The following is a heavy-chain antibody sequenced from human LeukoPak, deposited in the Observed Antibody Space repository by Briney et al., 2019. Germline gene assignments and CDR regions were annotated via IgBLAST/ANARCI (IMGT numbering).Heavy chain of an antibody. CDR2: INHSGST. CDR1: GGSFSGYY. V-gene: IGHV4-34*01. CDR3: ARGGYCSGGSCYHLGDAFDI. J-gene: IGHJ3*02. D-gene: IGHD2-15*01. Sequence: PSETLSLTCAVYGGSFSGYYWSWIRQPPGKGREWIGEINHSGSTNYNPSLKSRVTISVDTSKNQFSLKLSSVTAAGTAVYYCARGGYCSGGSCYHLGDAFDIWGQGTMVTVSS.